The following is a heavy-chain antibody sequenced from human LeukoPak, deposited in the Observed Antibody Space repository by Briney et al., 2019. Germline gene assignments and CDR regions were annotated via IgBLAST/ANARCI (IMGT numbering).Heavy chain of an antibody. J-gene: IGHJ4*02. CDR2: INPKSGGT. D-gene: IGHD1-26*01. V-gene: IGHV1-2*02. Sequence: GASVKVSCKTSGYTFTNCYMHWVRQGPGLGFEWMGWINPKSGGTSYPQKFQGRLTMTRDTSISTAYMELSRLGSDDTAVYYCVPSANYYYFDYWGQGTLVTVSS. CDR1: GYTFTNCY. CDR3: VPSANYYYFDY.